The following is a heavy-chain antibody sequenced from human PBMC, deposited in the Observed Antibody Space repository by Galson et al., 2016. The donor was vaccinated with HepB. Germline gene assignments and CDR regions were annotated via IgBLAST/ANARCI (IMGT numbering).Heavy chain of an antibody. J-gene: IGHJ5*02. Sequence: SLRLSCAVSGFTLSNAWMTWVRQAPGKGLEWVDRIKTKTDPGTSDYAAPVRGRFTISRDDSKNTLYLQMNSLKTEDSGIYYCTKANWGWDCPGYNWFDPWGQGTLVTVSS. CDR3: TKANWGWDCPGYNWFDP. CDR2: IKTKTDPGTS. CDR1: GFTLSNAW. V-gene: IGHV3-15*01. D-gene: IGHD2-21*02.